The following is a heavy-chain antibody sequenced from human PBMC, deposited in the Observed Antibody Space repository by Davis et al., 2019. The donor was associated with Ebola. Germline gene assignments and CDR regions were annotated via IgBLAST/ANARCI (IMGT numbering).Heavy chain of an antibody. V-gene: IGHV4-30-4*07. J-gene: IGHJ6*04. CDR3: TREPARAV. Sequence: SETLSLTCTVSGASIIHDDHAWSWIRQPPGKGLEWIGYIHHSGGTYYNPSLKSRLTLAVDTSKNQFSLNLSSVTAADTAIYYCTREPARAVWGKGITVIVSS. CDR2: IHHSGGT. CDR1: GASIIHDDHA.